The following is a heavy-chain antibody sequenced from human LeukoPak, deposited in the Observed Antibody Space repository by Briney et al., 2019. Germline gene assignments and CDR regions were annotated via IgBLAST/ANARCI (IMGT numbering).Heavy chain of an antibody. V-gene: IGHV4-61*02. CDR1: GGSISSGSYY. CDR2: IYTSGST. Sequence: SQTLSLTCTVSGGSISSGSYYWSWIRQPAGKGLEWIGRIYTSGSTNYNPSLKSRVTISVDTSKNQFSLKLSSVTAADTAVYYCARLDFYSSIVRWFDPWGQGTLVTVSS. D-gene: IGHD6-13*01. J-gene: IGHJ5*02. CDR3: ARLDFYSSIVRWFDP.